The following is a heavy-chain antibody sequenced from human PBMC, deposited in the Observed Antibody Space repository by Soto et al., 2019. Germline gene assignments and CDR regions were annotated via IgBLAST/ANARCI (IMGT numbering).Heavy chain of an antibody. CDR1: GGSISSYY. D-gene: IGHD2-15*01. CDR2: IYYSGST. CDR3: ARTYCSGGSCDISWFDP. J-gene: IGHJ5*02. V-gene: IGHV4-59*01. Sequence: SETLSLTCTVSGGSISSYYWSWIRQPPGKGLEWIGYIYYSGSTNYNSSLKSRVTISVDTSKNQFSLKLSSVTAADTAVYYCARTYCSGGSCDISWFDPWGQGTLVTVSS.